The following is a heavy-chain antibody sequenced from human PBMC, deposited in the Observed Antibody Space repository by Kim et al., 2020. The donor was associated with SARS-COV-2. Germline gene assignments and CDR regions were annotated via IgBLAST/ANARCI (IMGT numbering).Heavy chain of an antibody. V-gene: IGHV4-34*01. Sequence: QSGSTDYTSSHKGRVTISVDTSKNQFSRKLSSVTAADTGVYYCARGYSRWGQGTLVTVSS. CDR2: QSGST. CDR3: ARGYSR. J-gene: IGHJ4*02. D-gene: IGHD6-13*01.